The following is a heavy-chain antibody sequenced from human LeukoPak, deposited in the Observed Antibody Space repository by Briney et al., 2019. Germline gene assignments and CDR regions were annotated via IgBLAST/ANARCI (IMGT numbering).Heavy chain of an antibody. Sequence: SETLSLTCTVSGGSISSYYWSWIRQPPGKGLEWIGYIYYSGSTNYNPSLKSRVTISVDTSKNQFSLKLSSVTAADTAVYYCARGELRRGWFDPRGQGTLVTVSS. CDR1: GGSISSYY. D-gene: IGHD1-7*01. CDR2: IYYSGST. V-gene: IGHV4-59*01. J-gene: IGHJ5*02. CDR3: ARGELRRGWFDP.